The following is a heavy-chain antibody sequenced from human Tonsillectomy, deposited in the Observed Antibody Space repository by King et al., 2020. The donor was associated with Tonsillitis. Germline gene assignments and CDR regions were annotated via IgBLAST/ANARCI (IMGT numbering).Heavy chain of an antibody. CDR2: IYYSGST. CDR3: ARHRRDPPGGYYYDSSGYLNAFAI. D-gene: IGHD3-22*01. CDR1: GGSISSSSNY. J-gene: IGHJ3*02. Sequence: LQLQESGPGLVKPSETLSLTCTVSGGSISSSSNYWGWIRHSPGTGLEWIGSIYYSGSTYYNPSLKSRVSISVDTSKHQFSLKLSSVTAADTAVYYCARHRRDPPGGYYYDSSGYLNAFAIWGQGTMVTVSS. V-gene: IGHV4-39*01.